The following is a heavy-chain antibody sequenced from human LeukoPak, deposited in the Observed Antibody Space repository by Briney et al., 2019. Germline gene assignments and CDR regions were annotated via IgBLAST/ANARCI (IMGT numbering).Heavy chain of an antibody. CDR2: INPNSGGT. J-gene: IGHJ4*02. D-gene: IGHD5-18*01. CDR3: ATGEWIQLFDY. V-gene: IGHV1-2*02. CDR1: GYTFTGYY. Sequence: GVSVKVSCKASGYTFTGYYMHWVRQAPGQGLEWMGWINPNSGGTSYAQKFQGRVTMTRDTSISTAYMELSRLRSDDTAVYYCATGEWIQLFDYWGQGTLVTVSS.